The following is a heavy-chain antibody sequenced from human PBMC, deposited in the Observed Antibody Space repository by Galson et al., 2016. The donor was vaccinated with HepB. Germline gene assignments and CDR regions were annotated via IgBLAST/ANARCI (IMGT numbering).Heavy chain of an antibody. CDR2: IWYDGSKI. Sequence: SLRLSCAASAFTFSSYGMHWVRQAPGEALEWVAIIWYDGSKIYYADSVKGRFTISRDNSKKTLYLQMNSLRAEDTAVYYCARVSNFWRGFDGMDVWGQGTTVIVSS. CDR1: AFTFSSYG. J-gene: IGHJ6*02. V-gene: IGHV3-33*01. D-gene: IGHD3-3*01. CDR3: ARVSNFWRGFDGMDV.